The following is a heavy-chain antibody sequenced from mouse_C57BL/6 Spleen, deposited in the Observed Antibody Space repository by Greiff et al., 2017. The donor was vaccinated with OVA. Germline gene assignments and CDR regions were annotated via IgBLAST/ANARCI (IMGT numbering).Heavy chain of an antibody. Sequence: QVQLQQSGAELVRPGTSVKMSCKASGYTFTNYWIGWAKQRPGHGLEWIGDIYPGGGYTNYNEKFKGKATLTADKSSSTAYLQFRSLTSDDTAIYYCARSPNGYYIDYWGQGTTLTVSS. D-gene: IGHD2-2*01. CDR3: ARSPNGYYIDY. CDR1: GYTFTNYW. J-gene: IGHJ2*01. CDR2: IYPGGGYT. V-gene: IGHV1-63*01.